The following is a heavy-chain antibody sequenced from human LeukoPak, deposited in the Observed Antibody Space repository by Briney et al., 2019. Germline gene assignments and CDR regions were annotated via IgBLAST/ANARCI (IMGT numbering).Heavy chain of an antibody. V-gene: IGHV1-18*01. CDR1: GYTLTSHG. CDR2: ISAFNGET. D-gene: IGHD3-16*02. CDR3: ARDPSNTSGRYTYFDY. Sequence: ASVKVSCKTYGYTLTSHGISWVRQAPGQGLEWMGWISAFNGETHYAQNLQGRVTMTTDTSTSTAYMELRSLRSDDTAVYYCARDPSNTSGRYTYFDYWGQGTLVTVSS. J-gene: IGHJ4*02.